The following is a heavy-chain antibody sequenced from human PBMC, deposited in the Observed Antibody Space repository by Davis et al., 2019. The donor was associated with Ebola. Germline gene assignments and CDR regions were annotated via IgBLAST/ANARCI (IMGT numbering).Heavy chain of an antibody. J-gene: IGHJ4*02. CDR1: GFTFSSYA. D-gene: IGHD6-13*01. CDR2: ISGSGGST. CDR3: ARDGESSSWYGGFDY. Sequence: GESLKISCAASGFTFSSYAMSWVRQAPGKGLEWVSAISGSGGSTYYADSVKGRFTISRDNSKNTLYLQMNSLRAEDTAVYYCARDGESSSWYGGFDYWGQGTLVTVSS. V-gene: IGHV3-23*01.